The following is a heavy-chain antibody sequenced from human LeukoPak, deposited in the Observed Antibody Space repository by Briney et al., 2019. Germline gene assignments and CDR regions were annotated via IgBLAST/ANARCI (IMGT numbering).Heavy chain of an antibody. CDR3: AKDGGYDLYYFDY. Sequence: GGSLRLSCAASGFTFSSYAMSWVRQAPGKGLEWVSAISGSGGSTYYADSVKGWFTISRDNSKNTLYLQMNSLRAEDTAVYYCAKDGGYDLYYFDYWGQGTLVTVSS. D-gene: IGHD5-12*01. CDR2: ISGSGGST. J-gene: IGHJ4*02. CDR1: GFTFSSYA. V-gene: IGHV3-23*01.